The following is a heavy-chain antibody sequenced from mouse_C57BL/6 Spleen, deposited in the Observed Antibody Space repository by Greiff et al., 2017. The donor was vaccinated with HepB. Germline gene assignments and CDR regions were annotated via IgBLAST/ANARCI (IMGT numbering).Heavy chain of an antibody. CDR3: VRQGGKGIDY. J-gene: IGHJ2*01. CDR2: IRSKSNNYAT. V-gene: IGHV10-1*01. CDR1: GFSFNTYA. Sequence: EVQLVESGGGLVQPKGSLKLSCAASGFSFNTYAMNWVRQAPGKGLEWVARIRSKSNNYATYYADSVKDRFTISRDDSESMLYLQMNNLKTEDTAMYYCVRQGGKGIDYWGQGTTLTVSS. D-gene: IGHD2-1*01.